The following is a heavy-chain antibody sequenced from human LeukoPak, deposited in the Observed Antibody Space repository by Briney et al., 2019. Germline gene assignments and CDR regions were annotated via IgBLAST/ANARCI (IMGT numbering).Heavy chain of an antibody. V-gene: IGHV3-21*01. D-gene: IGHD1-26*01. CDR2: ISSGNNYI. CDR3: TRGGRVGATVFDY. CDR1: GFTFSNYS. Sequence: PGGSLRLSCAASGFTFSNYSMDWVRQAQGKGLEWISSISSGNNYIYYAASLKGRFTISRDNAKNSLYLQMNSLRAEDTAVYYCTRGGRVGATVFDYWGQGTLVTVSS. J-gene: IGHJ4*02.